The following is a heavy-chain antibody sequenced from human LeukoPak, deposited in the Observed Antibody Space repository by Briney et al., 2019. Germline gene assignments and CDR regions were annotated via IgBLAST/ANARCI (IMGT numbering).Heavy chain of an antibody. V-gene: IGHV3-30*02. CDR3: AKDQAIYVVRGVLIDY. D-gene: IGHD3-10*01. CDR1: GFTFSSYG. CDR2: MRYDGNNE. Sequence: PGGSLRLSCAASGFTFSSYGMHWVRQAPGKGLEGVAFMRYDGNNEYYADSVKGRFTISRDNSKNTLYLQMNSLRVEDTATYYCAKDQAIYVVRGVLIDYWGQGTLLTVSS. J-gene: IGHJ4*02.